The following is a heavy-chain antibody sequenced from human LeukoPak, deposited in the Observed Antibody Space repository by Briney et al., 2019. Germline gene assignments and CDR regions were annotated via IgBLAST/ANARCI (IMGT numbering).Heavy chain of an antibody. CDR3: ARGGYGGNSRSFLDP. J-gene: IGHJ5*02. CDR2: IVVGSGNT. CDR1: GFTFTSSA. Sequence: SVKVFCKASGFTFTSSAMQWVRQARGQRLEWIGWIVVGSGNTNYAQKFQERVTITRDMSTSTVYMELSSLRSEDTAVYYCARGGYGGNSRSFLDPWGQGTLVTVSS. V-gene: IGHV1-58*02. D-gene: IGHD4-23*01.